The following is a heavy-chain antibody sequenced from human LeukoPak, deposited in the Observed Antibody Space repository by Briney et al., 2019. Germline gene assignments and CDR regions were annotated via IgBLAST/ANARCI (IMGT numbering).Heavy chain of an antibody. CDR3: TSPRYYYDSTSPDY. D-gene: IGHD3-22*01. V-gene: IGHV3-49*04. CDR2: IRSKAYGGTT. Sequence: GGSLRLSCTASGFTFGDYAMSWVRQAPGKGLEWVGFIRSKAYGGTTEYAASVKGRFTISRDDSKSIAYLQMNSLKTGDTAVYYCTSPRYYYDSTSPDYWGQGTLVTVSS. J-gene: IGHJ4*02. CDR1: GFTFGDYA.